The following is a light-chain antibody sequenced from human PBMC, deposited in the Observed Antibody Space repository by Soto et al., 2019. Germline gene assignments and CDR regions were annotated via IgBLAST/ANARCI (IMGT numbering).Light chain of an antibody. J-gene: IGLJ2*01. CDR3: SSYTSSSTVV. CDR1: SSDLGGYNY. V-gene: IGLV2-14*01. Sequence: QSALTQPASVSGSPGQSITISCTGTSSDLGGYNYVSWYQQHPGKAPKLMIYEVSNRSSGVSNRFSGSKSGNTASLTISGLQAEDEADYYCSSYTSSSTVVFGGGTKVTVL. CDR2: EVS.